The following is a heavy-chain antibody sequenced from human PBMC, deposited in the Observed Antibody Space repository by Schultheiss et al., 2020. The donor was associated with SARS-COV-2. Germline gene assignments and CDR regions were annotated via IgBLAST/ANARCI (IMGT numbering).Heavy chain of an antibody. J-gene: IGHJ6*02. D-gene: IGHD3-22*01. CDR3: ARMYYYDSSGVLRYYYYGMDV. CDR1: GGSISGGYY. V-gene: IGHV4-31*03. CDR2: IYYSGST. Sequence: SQTLSLTCTVSGGSISGGYYWSWIRQHPGKGLEWIGYIYYSGSTNYNPSLKSRVTISVDKSKNQFSLKLSSVTAADTAVYYCARMYYYDSSGVLRYYYYGMDVWGQGTTVTVSS.